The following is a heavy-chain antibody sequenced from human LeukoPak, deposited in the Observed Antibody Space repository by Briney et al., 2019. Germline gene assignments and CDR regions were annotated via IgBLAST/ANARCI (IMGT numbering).Heavy chain of an antibody. D-gene: IGHD3-10*01. CDR3: AKSETGSYYNLLY. CDR2: ISGDGSSL. Sequence: GGSLRLSCAASGFTFRDYWLHWVRQAPGKGLMWVSRISGDGSSLNYAGSVKGRFTISRDNSKNTVYLQMNSLRAEDTAVYYCAKSETGSYYNLLYWGQGTLVTVSS. V-gene: IGHV3-74*01. J-gene: IGHJ4*02. CDR1: GFTFRDYW.